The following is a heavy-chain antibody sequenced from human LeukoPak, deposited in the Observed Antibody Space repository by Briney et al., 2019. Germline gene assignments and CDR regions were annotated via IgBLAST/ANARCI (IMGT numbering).Heavy chain of an antibody. CDR3: ARLRGYCSGGSCYSLSYYFDY. CDR1: GGSFSGYY. Sequence: SETLSLTCAVYGGSFSGYYWSWIRQPPGKGLEWIGEINHSGSTNYNPSLKSRVTISVDTSKNQFSLKLSSVTAADTVVYYCARLRGYCSGGSCYSLSYYFDYWGQGTLVTVSS. D-gene: IGHD2-15*01. V-gene: IGHV4-34*01. J-gene: IGHJ4*02. CDR2: INHSGST.